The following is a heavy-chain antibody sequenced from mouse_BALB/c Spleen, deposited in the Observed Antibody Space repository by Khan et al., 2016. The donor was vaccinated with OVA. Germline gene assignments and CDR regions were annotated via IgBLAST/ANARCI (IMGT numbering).Heavy chain of an antibody. J-gene: IGHJ2*01. Sequence: VQLKQPGPELVKPGASVKMSCKVSGYTFTSYVMHWVKQKPGQGLEWIGYIYPYNDDTKYNEKFKGKAKLTSDTSSSTAYMELSSLTSEDSAVYYGARNYRYDVYFDYWGQGTTLTVSS. CDR2: IYPYNDDT. CDR3: ARNYRYDVYFDY. D-gene: IGHD2-14*01. CDR1: GYTFTSYV. V-gene: IGHV1S136*01.